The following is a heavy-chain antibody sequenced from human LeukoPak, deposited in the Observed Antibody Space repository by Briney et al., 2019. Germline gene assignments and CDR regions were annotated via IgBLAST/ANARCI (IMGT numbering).Heavy chain of an antibody. V-gene: IGHV5-51*01. CDR2: IYPGDSDT. CDR1: GYSFTSYW. J-gene: IGHJ4*02. Sequence: PGESLKISCKGSGYSFTSYWIGWVRQMPGKGLEWIGIIYPGDSDTIYSPSFQGQVTISADKSISTAYLQWSSLKASDSAMYYCARQESEMATPANRYFDHWGQGTLVTVSS. CDR3: ARQESEMATPANRYFDH. D-gene: IGHD5-24*01.